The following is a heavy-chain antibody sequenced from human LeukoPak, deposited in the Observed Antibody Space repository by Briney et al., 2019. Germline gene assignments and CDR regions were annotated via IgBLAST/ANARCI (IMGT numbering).Heavy chain of an antibody. CDR2: ISGSGGST. CDR1: GFTFSSYA. CDR3: AKDLGPYYDFWSGYPPPKPDY. D-gene: IGHD3-3*01. Sequence: PGGSLRLSCAASGFTFSSYAMSWVRQAPGKGLEWVSAISGSGGSTYYADSVKGRFTISRDNSKNTLYLQMNSLRAEDTAVYYCAKDLGPYYDFWSGYPPPKPDYWGQGTLVTVFS. J-gene: IGHJ4*02. V-gene: IGHV3-23*01.